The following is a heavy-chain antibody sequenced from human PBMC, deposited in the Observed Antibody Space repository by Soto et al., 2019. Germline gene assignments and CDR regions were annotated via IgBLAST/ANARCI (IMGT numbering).Heavy chain of an antibody. D-gene: IGHD1-1*01. CDR3: ARVERGTATTVVDAFDI. CDR1: GGFVSSGSYY. Sequence: QVQLQQWGAGLLKPSETLSLTCAVDGGFVSSGSYYWSWIRQPPGKGLEWIGEMSHSGGTHLNPSLKSRVTISVDTSKNQFSLKMTSVTAADTALYYCARVERGTATTVVDAFDIWGPGTMVTVSS. CDR2: MSHSGGT. V-gene: IGHV4-34*01. J-gene: IGHJ3*02.